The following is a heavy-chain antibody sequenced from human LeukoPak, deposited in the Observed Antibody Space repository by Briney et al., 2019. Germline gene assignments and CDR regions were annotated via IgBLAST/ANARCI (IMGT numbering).Heavy chain of an antibody. CDR2: IYNSGST. CDR3: AREERIHYYYMDV. D-gene: IGHD2-15*01. Sequence: SETLSLTCSVSGGSISNYYWSWIRRSPGKGPEWIGYIYNSGSTNYNPSLKSRVTISVDTSKNQFSLKLNSVTAADTAMYYCAREERIHYYYMDVWGKGTTVTVSS. CDR1: GGSISNYY. J-gene: IGHJ6*03. V-gene: IGHV4-59*01.